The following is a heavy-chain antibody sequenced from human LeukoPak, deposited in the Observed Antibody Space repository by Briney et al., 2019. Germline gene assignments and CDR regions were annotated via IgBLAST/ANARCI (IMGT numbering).Heavy chain of an antibody. V-gene: IGHV6-1*01. Sequence: SQTLSLTCAISGDSVSNKTAAWNWIRRSPSRGLEWLGRTYYRSKWYDDYAVSVKSRITINPDTSKNQFSLQLNSVTPEDTAVYCRARVTWQHLLLWFDSWGQGTLVTVSS. J-gene: IGHJ5*01. CDR3: ARVTWQHLLLWFDS. CDR2: TYYRSKWYD. CDR1: GDSVSNKTAA. D-gene: IGHD6-13*01.